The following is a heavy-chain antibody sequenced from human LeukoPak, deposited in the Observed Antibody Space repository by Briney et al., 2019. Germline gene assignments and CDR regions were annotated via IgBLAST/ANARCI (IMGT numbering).Heavy chain of an antibody. CDR3: ARDPGSSSFDY. V-gene: IGHV3-7*01. Sequence: PGGSLRLSCAASGFTFRNYWMTWVRQTPGKGLEFVANIDRDGSVKNYVGSVKGRFTISRDNAKNSLYLQMNSLRADDTAMYYCARDPGSSSFDYWGQGSLVTVSS. D-gene: IGHD6-13*01. CDR1: GFTFRNYW. J-gene: IGHJ4*02. CDR2: IDRDGSVK.